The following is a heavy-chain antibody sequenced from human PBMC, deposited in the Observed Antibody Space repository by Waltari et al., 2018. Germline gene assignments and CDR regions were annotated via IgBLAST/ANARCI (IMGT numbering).Heavy chain of an antibody. J-gene: IGHJ5*02. D-gene: IGHD1-26*01. CDR1: GGSISSSSYY. CDR3: ARVDSGSYKENWFDP. CDR2: IYYSGST. Sequence: QLQLQESGPGLVQPSETLSLTCTVSGGSISSSSYYWGWIPPPPGKGLEWIGSIYYSGSTYYNPSLKSRVTISVDTSKNQFSLKLSSVTAADTAVYYCARVDSGSYKENWFDPWGQGTLVTVSS. V-gene: IGHV4-39*07.